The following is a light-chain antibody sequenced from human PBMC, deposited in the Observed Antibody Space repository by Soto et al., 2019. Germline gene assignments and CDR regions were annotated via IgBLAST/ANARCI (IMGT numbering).Light chain of an antibody. CDR3: SSYTSISTVV. CDR1: SSDVGNYNY. J-gene: IGLJ2*01. CDR2: DVS. Sequence: QSVLTQPASVSGSPGQSITISCIGTSSDVGNYNYVSWYQHHPGKAPKLMIYDVSNRPSGVSNRFSGSKSGNTASLTISGLQAEDEADYYCSSYTSISTVVFGGGTQLTVL. V-gene: IGLV2-14*03.